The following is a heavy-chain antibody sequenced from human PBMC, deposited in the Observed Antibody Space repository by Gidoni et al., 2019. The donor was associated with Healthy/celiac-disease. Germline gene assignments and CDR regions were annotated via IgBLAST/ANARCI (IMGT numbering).Heavy chain of an antibody. CDR1: GGSISRSNW. V-gene: IGHV4-4*02. CDR2: IYHSGST. CDR3: ARAVGIAVAGPNWYFDL. D-gene: IGHD6-19*01. Sequence: QVQLQESGPGLVKPSGTLSLTCAVSGGSISRSNWWSWVRQPPGKGLEWIGEIYHSGSTNYNPSVKSRVTISVDKSKNQFSLKLSSVTAADTAVYFCARAVGIAVAGPNWYFDLWGRGTLVTVSS. J-gene: IGHJ2*01.